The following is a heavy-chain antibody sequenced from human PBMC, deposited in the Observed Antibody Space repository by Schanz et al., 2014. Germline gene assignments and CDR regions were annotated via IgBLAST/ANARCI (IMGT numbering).Heavy chain of an antibody. J-gene: IGHJ5*02. CDR1: GFTLSNYA. Sequence: EMQLLESGGGLAQPGGSLRLSCAASGFTLSNYAMSWVRQAPGKGPEWVSAISASGGTTYYADSVKGRFTISRDNSKNTLYLQMKSLRAEDTAVYYCARGRVLESWGQGTLVTVSS. D-gene: IGHD1-1*01. V-gene: IGHV3-23*01. CDR2: ISASGGTT. CDR3: ARGRVLES.